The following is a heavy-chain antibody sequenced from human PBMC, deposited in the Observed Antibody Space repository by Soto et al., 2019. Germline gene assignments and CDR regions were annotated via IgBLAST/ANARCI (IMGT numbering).Heavy chain of an antibody. J-gene: IGHJ6*02. D-gene: IGHD2-2*01. V-gene: IGHV3-11*06. CDR3: ARVAYFSRITCSYGMDV. CDR1: GFSFSDYY. CDR2: ISSSGSYT. Sequence: QVQLVESGGGLVKPGGSLRLSCAASGFSFSDYYINWIRQAPGKGLEWVSYISSSGSYTHHADSVKGRFTISRDNAKSSLDLQMNSLTAGDTAVYYCARVAYFSRITCSYGMDVWGQGTTVTVAS.